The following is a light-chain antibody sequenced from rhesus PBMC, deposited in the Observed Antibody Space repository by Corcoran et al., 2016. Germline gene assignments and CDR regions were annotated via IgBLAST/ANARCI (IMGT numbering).Light chain of an antibody. CDR2: EVS. CDR1: QSHLDSEDGNTY. CDR3: MQALEIPPT. V-gene: IGKV2-104*02. J-gene: IGKJ1*01. Sequence: DIVMTQTPLSLPVTPGEPASISCRSSQSHLDSEDGNTYLDWYLQKPGQSPQLLIYEVSNRASGVPERFIGTGSDTDFTLKISKVEAEDVGVYYLMQALEIPPTLGQGTKVEIK.